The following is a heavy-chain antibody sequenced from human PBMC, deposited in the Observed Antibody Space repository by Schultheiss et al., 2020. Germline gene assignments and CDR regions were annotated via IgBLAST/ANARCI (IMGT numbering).Heavy chain of an antibody. CDR3: ARGGTIFGVVSDYYYGMDV. V-gene: IGHV4-34*01. Sequence: SETLSLTCAVYGGSFSGYYWSWIRQPPGKGLEWIGEINHSGSTNYNPSLKSRVTISVDTSKNQFSLKLSSVTAADTAVYYCARGGTIFGVVSDYYYGMDVWGQGTTVTVSS. J-gene: IGHJ6*02. CDR1: GGSFSGYY. CDR2: INHSGST. D-gene: IGHD3-3*01.